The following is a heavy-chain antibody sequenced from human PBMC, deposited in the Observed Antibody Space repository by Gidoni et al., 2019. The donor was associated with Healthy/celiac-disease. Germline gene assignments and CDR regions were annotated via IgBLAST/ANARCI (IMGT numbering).Heavy chain of an antibody. CDR2: INHSGTT. Sequence: QVQLQQWGAGLLKPSETLSITCAVQGGSLSGYYWSWIRQPPGKGLEWIGEINHSGTTNYNPSLKSRVTISVDTSKNQFSLKLSSVTAADTAVYYCARSPAVSRYFDWLLDPWGQGTLVTVSS. V-gene: IGHV4-34*01. J-gene: IGHJ5*02. D-gene: IGHD3-9*01. CDR1: GGSLSGYY. CDR3: ARSPAVSRYFDWLLDP.